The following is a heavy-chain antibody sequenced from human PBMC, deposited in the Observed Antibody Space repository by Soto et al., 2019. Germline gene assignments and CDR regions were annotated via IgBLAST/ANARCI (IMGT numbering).Heavy chain of an antibody. CDR2: INPSGGRT. CDR3: ASQYCGGDCYSFYYNGMDV. V-gene: IGHV1-46*01. CDR1: GYTFTSLY. D-gene: IGHD2-21*02. J-gene: IGHJ6*02. Sequence: ASEKVSCKASGYTFTSLYMHWVRQAPGQGLEWMGIINPSGGRTTYAQKFQGRVTMTRDTSTSTVYMELYSLSSEDTAVYYCASQYCGGDCYSFYYNGMDVWGQGTTVTVSS.